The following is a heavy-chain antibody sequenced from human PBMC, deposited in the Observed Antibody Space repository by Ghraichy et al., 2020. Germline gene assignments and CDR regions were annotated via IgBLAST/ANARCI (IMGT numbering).Heavy chain of an antibody. Sequence: GGSLRLSCAASGFTFSSYAMSWVRQAPGKGLEWVSAISGSGGSTYYADSVKGRFTISRDNSKNTLYLQMNSLRAEDTAVYYCAKERMGIAAGNSEVDYWGQGTLVTVSS. CDR3: AKERMGIAAGNSEVDY. CDR1: GFTFSSYA. V-gene: IGHV3-23*01. D-gene: IGHD6-13*01. CDR2: ISGSGGST. J-gene: IGHJ4*02.